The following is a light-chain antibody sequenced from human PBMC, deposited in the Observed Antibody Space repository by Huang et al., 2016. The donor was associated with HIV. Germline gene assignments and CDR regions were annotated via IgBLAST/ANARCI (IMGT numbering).Light chain of an antibody. J-gene: IGKJ1*01. V-gene: IGKV1-5*03. Sequence: DIQMTQSPSTLSAFVRDRVTITCRASQSISNWFAWYQQKPGKAPKLLMYKASNLDTGVPSRFSGSGSGTEFTLTISSLQPDDFATYYCQQYNSYPWTFGQGTRVEIK. CDR2: KAS. CDR1: QSISNW. CDR3: QQYNSYPWT.